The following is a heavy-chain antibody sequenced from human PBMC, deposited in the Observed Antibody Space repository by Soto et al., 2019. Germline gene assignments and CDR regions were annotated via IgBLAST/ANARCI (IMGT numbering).Heavy chain of an antibody. D-gene: IGHD6-6*01. Sequence: ASVKVSCKASGYTFTSYDINWVRQATGQGLEWMGWMNPNSGNTGYAQKFQGRVTMTRNTSISTAYMELSSLRSEDTAVYYCARVLSSIAARGDAFDIWGQGTMVTVSS. CDR1: GYTFTSYD. CDR2: MNPNSGNT. J-gene: IGHJ3*02. CDR3: ARVLSSIAARGDAFDI. V-gene: IGHV1-8*01.